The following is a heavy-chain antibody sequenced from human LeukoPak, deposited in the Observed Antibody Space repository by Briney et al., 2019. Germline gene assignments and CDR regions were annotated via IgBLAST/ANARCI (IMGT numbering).Heavy chain of an antibody. CDR1: GYTFTGYY. D-gene: IGHD3-10*01. CDR3: ARGPSITMVRGGQWYYYMDV. V-gene: IGHV1-46*01. J-gene: IGHJ6*03. CDR2: INPSGGST. Sequence: ASVKVSCKASGYTFTGYYIHWVRQAPGQGLEWMGLINPSGGSTNYAQKFQGRVTMTRDTSTSTVYMELSSLRSEDTAVYYCARGPSITMVRGGQWYYYMDVWGKGTTVTISS.